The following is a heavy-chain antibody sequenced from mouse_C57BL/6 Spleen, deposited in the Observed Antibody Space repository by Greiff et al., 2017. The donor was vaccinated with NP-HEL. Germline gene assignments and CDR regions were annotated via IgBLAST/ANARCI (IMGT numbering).Heavy chain of an antibody. Sequence: QVQLQQPGAELVRPGSSVKLSCKASGYTFTSYWMHWVKQRPIQGLEWIGNIDPSDSETHYNQKFKDKATLTVDKSSSTAYMQLSSLTSEDSAVYYCARPEGSSYWYFDVWGTGTTVTVSS. CDR1: GYTFTSYW. D-gene: IGHD1-1*01. CDR3: ARPEGSSYWYFDV. CDR2: IDPSDSET. J-gene: IGHJ1*03. V-gene: IGHV1-52*01.